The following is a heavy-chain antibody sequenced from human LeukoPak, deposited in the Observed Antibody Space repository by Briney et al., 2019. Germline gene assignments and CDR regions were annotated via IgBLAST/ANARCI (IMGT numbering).Heavy chain of an antibody. CDR3: ARDNCSSTSCYNNYYYYYYMDV. CDR2: IIPNSGGT. J-gene: IGHJ6*03. D-gene: IGHD2-2*01. Sequence: SSVKVSCKASGGTFSSYAISWVRQAPGQGLEWMGGIIPNSGGTNYAQKFQGRVTMTRDTSISTAYMELSRLRSDDTAVYYCARDNCSSTSCYNNYYYYYYMDVWGKGTTVTVSS. V-gene: IGHV1-2*02. CDR1: GGTFSSYA.